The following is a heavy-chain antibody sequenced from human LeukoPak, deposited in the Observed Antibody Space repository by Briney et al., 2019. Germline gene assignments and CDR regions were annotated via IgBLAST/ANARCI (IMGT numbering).Heavy chain of an antibody. CDR1: GYSFTSYW. J-gene: IGHJ4*02. D-gene: IGHD3-22*01. CDR3: ATSAYYYDSSGYPLFDY. CDR2: IYPGDSDT. V-gene: IGHV5-51*01. Sequence: GESLKISCKGSGYSFTSYWIGWVRQMPGKGLEWMGIIYPGDSDTRYSPSFQGQVTISADKSTSTAYLQWSSLKASDTAMYYCATSAYYYDSSGYPLFDYWGQGTLVTVSS.